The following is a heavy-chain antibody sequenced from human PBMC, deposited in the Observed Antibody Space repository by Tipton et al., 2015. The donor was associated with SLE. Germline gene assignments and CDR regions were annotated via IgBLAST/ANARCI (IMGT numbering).Heavy chain of an antibody. CDR1: GYSISSGYY. V-gene: IGHV4-38-2*01. CDR2: IYHSGST. CDR3: ARGAKERITLVRVRPYYFDY. J-gene: IGHJ4*02. Sequence: TLSLTCAVSGYSISSGYYWGWIRQPPGEGLEWIGSIYHSGSTHYNPPLKSRVTMSLDTSKNQFSLKLSSVTAADTSVYYCARGAKERITLVRVRPYYFDYWGQGALVTVSS. D-gene: IGHD3-10*01.